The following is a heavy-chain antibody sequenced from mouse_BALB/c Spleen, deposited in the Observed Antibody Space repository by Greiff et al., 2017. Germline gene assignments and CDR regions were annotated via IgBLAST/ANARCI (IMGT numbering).Heavy chain of an antibody. Sequence: EVQLQQTGPELVKPGASVKISCKASGYSFTDYIMLWVKQSHGKSLEWIGNINPYYGSTSYNLKFKGKATLTVDKSSSTAYMQLNSLTSEDSAVYYCATQGDFDYWGQGTTLTVSS. CDR2: INPYYGST. CDR3: ATQGDFDY. CDR1: GYSFTDYI. V-gene: IGHV1-39*01. J-gene: IGHJ2*01.